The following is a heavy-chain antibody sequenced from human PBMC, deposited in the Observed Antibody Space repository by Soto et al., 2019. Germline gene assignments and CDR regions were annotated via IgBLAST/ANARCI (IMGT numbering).Heavy chain of an antibody. D-gene: IGHD3-22*01. V-gene: IGHV3-23*01. J-gene: IGHJ4*02. Sequence: LRLSCAASGFTFSSYAMSWVRQAPGKGLEWVSAISGSGGSTYYADSVKGRFTISRDNSKNTLYLQMNSLRAEDTAVYYCAKEGKLYYYDSSGPGTHFDYWGQGTLVTVSS. CDR1: GFTFSSYA. CDR2: ISGSGGST. CDR3: AKEGKLYYYDSSGPGTHFDY.